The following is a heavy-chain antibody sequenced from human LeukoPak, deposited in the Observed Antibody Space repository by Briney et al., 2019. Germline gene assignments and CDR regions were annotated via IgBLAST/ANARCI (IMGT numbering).Heavy chain of an antibody. V-gene: IGHV4-59*08. J-gene: IGHJ4*02. CDR1: GGSISSPY. CDR2: IYGGST. Sequence: SETLSLTCTVSGGSISSPYWTWIRQPPGKGLEWIGYIYGGSTDYSPSLKSRATISLDTSKNQFSLHLTSVTAADTAVYYCARQLAGLAPPGFIDSWGQGTLVTVSS. D-gene: IGHD3-3*02. CDR3: ARQLAGLAPPGFIDS.